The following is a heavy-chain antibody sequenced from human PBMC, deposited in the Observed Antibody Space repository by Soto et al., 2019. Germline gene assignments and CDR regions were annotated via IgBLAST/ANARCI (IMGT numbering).Heavy chain of an antibody. V-gene: IGHV3-7*01. CDR1: GFTFSSYW. D-gene: IGHD3-3*01. CDR2: IKQDGSEK. CDR3: ARNRRGITIFGVVIMRYYYGMDV. Sequence: PGGSVRLSCVASGFTFSSYWMSWVRQAPGKGLEWVANIKQDGSEKYYVDSVKGRFTISRDNAKNSLYLQMNSLRAEDTAVYYCARNRRGITIFGVVIMRYYYGMDVWGQGTTVTVSS. J-gene: IGHJ6*02.